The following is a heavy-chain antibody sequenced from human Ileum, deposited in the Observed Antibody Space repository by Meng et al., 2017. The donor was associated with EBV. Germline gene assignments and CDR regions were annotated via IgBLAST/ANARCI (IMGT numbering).Heavy chain of an antibody. CDR2: IFWNDDK. J-gene: IGHJ4*02. V-gene: IGHV2-5*01. Sequence: QITLKESGPTLVKRTXTLTLTCTVSGFSLSASGVGVGWIRQPPGKALECLALIFWNDDKRFSPSLKSRLTITRDTSKTQVVLTMTDMDPVDTATYYCAHRSPGTYYRYWGQGTLVTFSS. CDR3: AHRSPGTYYRY. CDR1: GFSLSASGVG. D-gene: IGHD1-26*01.